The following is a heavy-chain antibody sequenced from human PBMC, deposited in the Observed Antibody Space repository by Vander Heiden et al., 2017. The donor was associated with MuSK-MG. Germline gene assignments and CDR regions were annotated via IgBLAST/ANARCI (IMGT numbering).Heavy chain of an antibody. J-gene: IGHJ4*02. CDR2: ISGSGGRT. V-gene: IGHV3-23*01. CDR3: ASGIAAAVTGYYFDY. D-gene: IGHD6-13*01. Sequence: EVQLLESGGGLVQPGGSLRLSCDASGFTFRSYAMSWVRQAPGKGLEWVSAISGSGGRTYYADSVKGRFTISRDNSKNTLYLQMNSLRAEDTAVYYCASGIAAAVTGYYFDYWGQGTLVTVSS. CDR1: GFTFRSYA.